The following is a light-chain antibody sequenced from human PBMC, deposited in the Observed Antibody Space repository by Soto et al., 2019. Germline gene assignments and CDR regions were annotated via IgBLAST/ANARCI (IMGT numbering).Light chain of an antibody. J-gene: IGLJ2*01. CDR3: QVWHSGVDWV. CDR2: DDN. Sequence: SYELTQPPSVSVAPGQTARITCGGNNIGSKSVHWYQQKPGQAPVLVVYDDNDRPSGIPERFSGSDSGNTATLTISRVEAGDEADYYCQVWHSGVDWVFGGGTKLTAL. V-gene: IGLV3-21*02. CDR1: NIGSKS.